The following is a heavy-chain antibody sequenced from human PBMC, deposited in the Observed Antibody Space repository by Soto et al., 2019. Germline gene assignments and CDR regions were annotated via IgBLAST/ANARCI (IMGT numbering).Heavy chain of an antibody. V-gene: IGHV4-61*01. Sequence: PSETLSLTCTVSDASVWSDSYFWTWIRQPPGKGLEWIAYISHTGDTNYNPSLKSRVTISIDTSRNQFSLTVTSVTAADTAVDFWERIVGGVTVDLWGQGSLVTVSS. J-gene: IGHJ4*02. CDR3: ERIVGGVTVDL. D-gene: IGHD2-21*01. CDR2: ISHTGDT. CDR1: DASVWSDSYF.